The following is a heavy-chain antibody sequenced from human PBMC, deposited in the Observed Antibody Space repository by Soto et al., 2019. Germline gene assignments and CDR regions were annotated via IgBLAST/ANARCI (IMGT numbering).Heavy chain of an antibody. Sequence: QITLKESGPTLVKPTQTLTLTCTFSGFSLSTSGVGVGWIRQPPGKALEWLALIYWDDDKRYSPSLKSRLTIPKDTSKNQVVLTMTNMDPVDTATYYCAHSLGYSYGYLWWDMGYFDYWGQGTLVTVSS. CDR2: IYWDDDK. V-gene: IGHV2-5*02. D-gene: IGHD5-18*01. CDR3: AHSLGYSYGYLWWDMGYFDY. J-gene: IGHJ4*02. CDR1: GFSLSTSGVG.